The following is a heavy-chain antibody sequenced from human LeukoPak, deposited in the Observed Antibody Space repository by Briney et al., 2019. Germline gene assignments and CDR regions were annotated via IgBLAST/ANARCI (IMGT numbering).Heavy chain of an antibody. J-gene: IGHJ4*02. Sequence: SSETLSLTCTVSGGSISSSSYYWGWIPQPPGKGLEWIGSIYYSGSTYYNPSLKSRVTISVDTSKNQFSLKLSSVTAADTAVYYCARQRRGGYSFHFDYWGQGTLVTVSS. CDR3: ARQRRGGYSFHFDY. CDR1: GGSISSSSYY. CDR2: IYYSGST. D-gene: IGHD4-11*01. V-gene: IGHV4-39*01.